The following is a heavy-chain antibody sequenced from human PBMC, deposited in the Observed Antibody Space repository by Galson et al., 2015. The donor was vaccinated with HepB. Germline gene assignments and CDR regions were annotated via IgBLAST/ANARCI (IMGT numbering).Heavy chain of an antibody. CDR3: AREGGWLQPFDY. Sequence: SLRLSCAASGFTFSSYAMHWVRQAPGKGLEWVAVISYDGSNKYYADSVKGRFTISRDNSKNTLYLQMNSLRAEDTAVYYCAREGGWLQPFDYWGQGTLVTVSS. D-gene: IGHD5-24*01. CDR2: ISYDGSNK. J-gene: IGHJ4*02. V-gene: IGHV3-30-3*01. CDR1: GFTFSSYA.